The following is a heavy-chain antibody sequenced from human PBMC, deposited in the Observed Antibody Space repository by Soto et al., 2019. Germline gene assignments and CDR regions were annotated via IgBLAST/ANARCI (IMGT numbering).Heavy chain of an antibody. Sequence: GASVKVSCKASGGTFSSYAISWVRQAPGQGLEWMGGIIPIFGTANYAQKFQGRVTITADESTSTAYMELSSLRSEDTAVYYCARGYCSGGSCYVQYYYYGMDVWGQGTTVTVSS. CDR2: IIPIFGTA. CDR3: ARGYCSGGSCYVQYYYYGMDV. D-gene: IGHD2-15*01. V-gene: IGHV1-69*13. J-gene: IGHJ6*02. CDR1: GGTFSSYA.